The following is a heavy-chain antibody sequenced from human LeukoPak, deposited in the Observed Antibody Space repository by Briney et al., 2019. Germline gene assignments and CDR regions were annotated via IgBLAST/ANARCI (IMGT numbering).Heavy chain of an antibody. V-gene: IGHV1-46*01. D-gene: IGHD6-13*01. CDR3: ARVSKAAGPYYYGMDV. Sequence: ASVKVSCKASGYTFTSYYIQWVRQAPEQGLEWMGIVNPTGGSTSFAQKFQGRVTMTRDTSTSTVYMALSSLRSEDTAVYYCARVSKAAGPYYYGMDVWGQGTTVTVSS. CDR2: VNPTGGST. J-gene: IGHJ6*02. CDR1: GYTFTSYY.